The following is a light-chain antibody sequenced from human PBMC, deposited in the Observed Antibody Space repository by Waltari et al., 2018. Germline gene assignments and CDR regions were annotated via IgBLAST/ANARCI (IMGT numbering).Light chain of an antibody. CDR2: GAS. V-gene: IGKV3-15*01. Sequence: EIVMTQSPATLSGSPGERATLSCRASQSVGSNFAWYQQKPGQAPRLLISGASTGATGVPARFSGSGSGTEFTLTISSLQSEDFAIYYCQQHNNWPLTFGGGTKVESK. CDR1: QSVGSN. J-gene: IGKJ4*01. CDR3: QQHNNWPLT.